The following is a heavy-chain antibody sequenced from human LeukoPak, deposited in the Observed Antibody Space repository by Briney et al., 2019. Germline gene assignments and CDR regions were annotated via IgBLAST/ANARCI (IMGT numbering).Heavy chain of an antibody. J-gene: IGHJ4*02. Sequence: GGSLRLSCAASGLAFSSYAMSWVRQAPGKGLEWVSTISVTSNTFYADSVKGRFTISRDNSRNTVYLQMTSLRADDTAVYYCADYGVSGVRNNFYWGQGTLVTVSS. D-gene: IGHD3-3*01. CDR1: GLAFSSYA. V-gene: IGHV3-23*01. CDR3: ADYGVSGVRNNFY. CDR2: ISVTSNT.